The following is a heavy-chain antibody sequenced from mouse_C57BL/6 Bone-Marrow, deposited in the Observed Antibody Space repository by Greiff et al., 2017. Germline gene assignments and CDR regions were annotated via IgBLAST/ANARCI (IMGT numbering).Heavy chain of an antibody. V-gene: IGHV1-12*01. CDR2: IYPGNGDT. CDR1: GYTFTSYN. J-gene: IGHJ3*01. D-gene: IGHD2-4*01. CDR3: ARWGYDYDMAWLAY. Sequence: LQQSGAELVRPGASVKMSCKASGYTFTSYNMHWVKQTPRQGLEWIGAIYPGNGDTSYNQKFKGKATLTVDKSSSTAYMQLSSLTSEDSEVYLCARWGYDYDMAWLAYWGQGTLVTVSA.